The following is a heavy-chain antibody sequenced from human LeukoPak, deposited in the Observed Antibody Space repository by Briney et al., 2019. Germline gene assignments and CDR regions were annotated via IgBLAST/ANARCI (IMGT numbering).Heavy chain of an antibody. CDR1: GGSFSGYY. CDR3: ARVVTGTTANWFDP. J-gene: IGHJ5*02. D-gene: IGHD1-7*01. Sequence: PSETLSLTCAVYGGSFSGYYWSWIRQPPGKGLEWIGEINHSGSTNYNPSLKSRVTISVDTSKNQFSLKLSSVTAADTAVYYCARVVTGTTANWFDPWGQGTPVTVSS. V-gene: IGHV4-34*01. CDR2: INHSGST.